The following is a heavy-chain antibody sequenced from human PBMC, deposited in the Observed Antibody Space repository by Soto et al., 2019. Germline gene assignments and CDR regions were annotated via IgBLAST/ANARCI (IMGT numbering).Heavy chain of an antibody. CDR3: STDIGIYGLDI. CDR2: IKSKTDGGTA. J-gene: IGHJ6*02. V-gene: IGHV3-15*01. Sequence: EVQLVESGGGFVQPGGSLRLSCVASRFSFTNAWMSWVRQAPGKGPEWVGRIKSKTDGGTADYAAPVKGRFTISSDDSQNTLYLHMDSLKPEDTAIYHCSTDIGIYGLDIWGQGTTVTVSS. CDR1: RFSFTNAW. D-gene: IGHD1-26*01.